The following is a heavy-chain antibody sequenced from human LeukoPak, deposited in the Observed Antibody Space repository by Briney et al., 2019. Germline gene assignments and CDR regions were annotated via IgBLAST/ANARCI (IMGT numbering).Heavy chain of an antibody. V-gene: IGHV1-46*01. CDR2: INPSGGST. Sequence: ASVKVSCKASGYTFTSYYMHWVRQAPGQGLEWMGIINPSGGSTSYAQKFQGRVTMTRDMSTSTVYVELSSLRSEDTAVYYCARVGGDCSSTSCYLYFDYWGQGTLVTVSS. D-gene: IGHD2-2*01. CDR3: ARVGGDCSSTSCYLYFDY. J-gene: IGHJ4*02. CDR1: GYTFTSYY.